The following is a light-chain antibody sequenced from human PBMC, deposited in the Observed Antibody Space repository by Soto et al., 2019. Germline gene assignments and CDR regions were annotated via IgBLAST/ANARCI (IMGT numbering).Light chain of an antibody. CDR3: GTWDSSLSAVV. J-gene: IGLJ1*01. CDR2: DNN. CDR1: DSNIGKNY. V-gene: IGLV1-51*01. Sequence: SVLTQPPSVSAAPGQKVTISCSGTDSNIGKNYVSWYQQFPGTVPKVLIYDNNNRPSGIPVRFSGSKSGTSATLGITGLQTGDEADYYCGTWDSSLSAVVFGAGTKVTVL.